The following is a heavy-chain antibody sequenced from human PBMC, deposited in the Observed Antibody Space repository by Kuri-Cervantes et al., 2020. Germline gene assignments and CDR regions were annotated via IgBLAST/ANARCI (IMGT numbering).Heavy chain of an antibody. J-gene: IGHJ4*02. Sequence: GSLRLSCTVSGDSISSGDSYWGWIRQAPGKGLEWVGTLSSRGATYYNPSLESRVTISVDTSKNQFSLKLSSVTAADTAVYYCARGSIRGHFDYWGQGTLVTVSS. D-gene: IGHD2-21*01. CDR2: LSSRGAT. V-gene: IGHV4-39*07. CDR1: GDSISSGDSY. CDR3: ARGSIRGHFDY.